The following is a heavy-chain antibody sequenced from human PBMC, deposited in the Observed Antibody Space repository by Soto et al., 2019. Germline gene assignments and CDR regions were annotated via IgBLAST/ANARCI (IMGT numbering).Heavy chain of an antibody. D-gene: IGHD2-15*01. CDR2: IYYSGST. CDR3: AREGRSRCHH. Sequence: SETLSLTCTVSGGSISSGGYYWGWIRQHPGKGLEWIGYIYYSGSTYYNPSLKSRVTISVDTSKNQFSLKLSSVTAADTAVYYCAREGRSRCHHWGQRTLVTGSS. CDR1: GGSISSGGYY. V-gene: IGHV4-31*03. J-gene: IGHJ1*01.